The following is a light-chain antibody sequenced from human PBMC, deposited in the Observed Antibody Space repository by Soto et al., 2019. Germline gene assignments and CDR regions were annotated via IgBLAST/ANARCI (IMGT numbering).Light chain of an antibody. V-gene: IGKV3-11*01. CDR2: DAS. CDR1: QSVSSY. CDR3: QQRFTWPPWT. J-gene: IGKJ1*01. Sequence: EIVLTQSPAPLSLSPGERATLSCRASQSVSSYLAWYQQKPGQAPRLLIYDASNRATGIPARFSGSGSGTDFTLTISSLEPEDFAVYYCQQRFTWPPWTFGQGTKVEI.